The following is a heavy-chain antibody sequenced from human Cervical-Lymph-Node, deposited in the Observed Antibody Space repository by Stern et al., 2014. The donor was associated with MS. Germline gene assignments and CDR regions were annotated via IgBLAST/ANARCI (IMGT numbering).Heavy chain of an antibody. CDR2: ISDDVSNK. J-gene: IGHJ4*02. V-gene: IGHV3-30*18. CDR1: GFTFSTYC. D-gene: IGHD6-6*01. Sequence: VQLVESGGGVVQPGRSLRLSCAASGFTFSTYCMHWVRQAPGKGLEWVAVISDDVSNKFYADSVKGRFTISRDNSKKTLYLQMNSLRAEDTAVYYCAKDRSIGGYYFDYWGQGTLVTVSS. CDR3: AKDRSIGGYYFDY.